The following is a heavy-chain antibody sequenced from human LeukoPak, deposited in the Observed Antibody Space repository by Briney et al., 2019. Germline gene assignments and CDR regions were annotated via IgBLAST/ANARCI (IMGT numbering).Heavy chain of an antibody. Sequence: ASVKVSCKASGYTFTSYCMHCVRQAPGQGLEWMGIINPSGGSTSYAQKFQGRVTMTRGTSTSTVYMELSSLRSEDTAVYYSARVLPSTYYDRGSGAFDIWGQGTMVTVSS. J-gene: IGHJ3*02. V-gene: IGHV1-46*01. CDR1: GYTFTSYC. CDR2: INPSGGST. D-gene: IGHD3-22*01. CDR3: ARVLPSTYYDRGSGAFDI.